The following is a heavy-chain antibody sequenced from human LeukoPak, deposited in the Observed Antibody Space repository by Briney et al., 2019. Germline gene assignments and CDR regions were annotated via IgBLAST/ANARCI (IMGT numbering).Heavy chain of an antibody. J-gene: IGHJ3*02. D-gene: IGHD1-26*01. V-gene: IGHV4-39*01. CDR2: IYYSGST. CDR1: GGSISSSSYY. Sequence: PSETLSLTCTVSGGSISSSSYYWGWIRQPPGKGLEWIGSIYYSGSTYYNPSLKSRVTISVDTSKNQFSLKLSSVTAADTAVYYCARGIIVGGDHDAFGIWGQGTMVTVSS. CDR3: ARGIIVGGDHDAFGI.